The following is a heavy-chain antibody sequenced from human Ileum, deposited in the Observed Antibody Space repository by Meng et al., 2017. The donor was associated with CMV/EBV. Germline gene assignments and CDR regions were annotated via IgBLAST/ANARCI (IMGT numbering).Heavy chain of an antibody. CDR2: IIPIFGTA. CDR1: GCTFSSYG. D-gene: IGHD6-6*01. J-gene: IGHJ5*02. Sequence: FGCTFSSYGIGWVRQAPGQGLEWMGGIIPIFGTATYAQKFQGRVTITTDESTSTAYMELSRLRSEDTAVYYCARDLVRSSSSGWFDPWGQGTLVTVSS. CDR3: ARDLVRSSSSGWFDP. V-gene: IGHV1-69*05.